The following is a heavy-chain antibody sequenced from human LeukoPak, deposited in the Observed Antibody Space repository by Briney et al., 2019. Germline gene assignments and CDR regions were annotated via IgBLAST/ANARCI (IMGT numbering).Heavy chain of an antibody. J-gene: IGHJ4*02. CDR3: AKGGRGIAARHLNFDY. CDR1: GVTFSSYA. V-gene: IGHV3-23*01. Sequence: GGSLRLSCAASGVTFSSYAMSWVRQAPGKGLEWVSAISGSGGSTYYADSVKGRFTISRDNSKNTLYLQMNSLRAEDTAVYYCAKGGRGIAARHLNFDYWGQGTLVTVSS. CDR2: ISGSGGST. D-gene: IGHD6-6*01.